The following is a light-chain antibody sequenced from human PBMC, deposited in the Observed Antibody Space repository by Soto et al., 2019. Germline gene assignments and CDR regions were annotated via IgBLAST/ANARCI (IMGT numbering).Light chain of an antibody. CDR3: QSYDSSLRAWV. V-gene: IGLV1-40*01. CDR1: SSNIGAGYD. Sequence: QSVLTQPPSVSGAPGQRVTISCTGSSSNIGAGYDVHSYHHLPGTAPKLLIYGNTNRPSGISDRFSASKSGSSASLAITGLQAEDEADYYCQSYDSSLRAWVFGGGTKLTVL. J-gene: IGLJ3*02. CDR2: GNT.